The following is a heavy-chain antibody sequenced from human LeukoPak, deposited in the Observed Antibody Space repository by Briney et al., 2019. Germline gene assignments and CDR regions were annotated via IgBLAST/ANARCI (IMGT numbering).Heavy chain of an antibody. D-gene: IGHD5-18*01. CDR1: GFTFSSYA. V-gene: IGHV3-23*01. Sequence: GGFLRLSCAASGFTFSSYAMSWVRQAPGKGLEWVSAISGSGGSTYYADSVKGRFTISRDNSKNTLYLQMNSLRAEDTAVYYCAKDPYSYGPYNWFDPWGQGTLVTVSS. CDR2: ISGSGGST. CDR3: AKDPYSYGPYNWFDP. J-gene: IGHJ5*02.